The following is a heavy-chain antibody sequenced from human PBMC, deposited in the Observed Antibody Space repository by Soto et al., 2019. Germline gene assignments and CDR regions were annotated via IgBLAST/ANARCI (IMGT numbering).Heavy chain of an antibody. J-gene: IGHJ3*02. Sequence: SETLSLTCAVSGGSISSSNWWIWVRRPPGKGLDWIGEIYHSGSNNYNPSLKSRVTISVYKSKNQFSLKMSSVTAADTAVYYCARGNDDFWSGYYTDAFDIWGQGTMVTLSS. CDR3: ARGNDDFWSGYYTDAFDI. CDR2: IYHSGSN. V-gene: IGHV4-4*02. CDR1: GGSISSSNW. D-gene: IGHD3-3*01.